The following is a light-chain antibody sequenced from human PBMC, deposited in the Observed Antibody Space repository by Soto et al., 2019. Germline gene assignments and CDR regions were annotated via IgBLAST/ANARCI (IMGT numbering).Light chain of an antibody. Sequence: QSALTQARSVSGSPGQSGSISCTRTSSDVGGYNYVSWYQQHPGKAPKLMLYDVSKRPSGVPDRFSGSKSDNTASLTISGLQAEDEADYYCCSYAGNFYVFGTGTKVTVL. CDR2: DVS. V-gene: IGLV2-11*01. J-gene: IGLJ1*01. CDR3: CSYAGNFYV. CDR1: SSDVGGYNY.